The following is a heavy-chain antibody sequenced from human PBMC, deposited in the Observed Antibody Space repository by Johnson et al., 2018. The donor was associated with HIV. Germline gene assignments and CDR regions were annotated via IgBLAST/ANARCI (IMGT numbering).Heavy chain of an antibody. J-gene: IGHJ3*02. D-gene: IGHD4-23*01. V-gene: IGHV3-33*03. Sequence: VQLVESGGGVVQPGRSLRLSCAASGFTFSSYGMHWVRQAPGKGLEWVAVIWYDGSNKYYADSVKGRFTISRDNAKNTLYLQMNSLKTEDTAVYYCTTDLVTPHAFDIWGQGTMVTVFS. CDR3: TTDLVTPHAFDI. CDR1: GFTFSSYG. CDR2: IWYDGSNK.